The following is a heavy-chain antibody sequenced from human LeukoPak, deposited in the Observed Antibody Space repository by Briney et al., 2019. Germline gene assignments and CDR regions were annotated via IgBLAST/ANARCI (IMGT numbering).Heavy chain of an antibody. Sequence: SGTLSLTCAVSGGSLSSSNWWSWVRQPPGKGLEWIGKIYHSVSTNYNPSLKSRVTISVDTSKNKFSLKLSSVTAADTAVYYCARRVGTAMVNYWGQGTLVTVSS. V-gene: IGHV4-4*02. CDR2: IYHSVST. D-gene: IGHD5-18*01. J-gene: IGHJ4*02. CDR3: ARRVGTAMVNY. CDR1: GGSLSSSNW.